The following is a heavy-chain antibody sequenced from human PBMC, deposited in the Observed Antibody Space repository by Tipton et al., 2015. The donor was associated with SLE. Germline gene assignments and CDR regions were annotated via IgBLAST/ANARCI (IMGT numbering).Heavy chain of an antibody. CDR1: GGSISSHY. J-gene: IGHJ4*02. CDR3: AREGSYDSSGYYNY. Sequence: TLSLTCTVSGGSISSHYWSWIRQPPGKGLEWIGYIYYSGSTNYNPSLKSRVTISVDTSKNQFSLKLSSVTAADTAVYYCAREGSYDSSGYYNYWGQGTLVTVSS. D-gene: IGHD3-22*01. V-gene: IGHV4-59*11. CDR2: IYYSGST.